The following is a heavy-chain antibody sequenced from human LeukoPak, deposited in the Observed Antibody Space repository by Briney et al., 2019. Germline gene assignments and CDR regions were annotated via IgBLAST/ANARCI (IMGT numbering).Heavy chain of an antibody. CDR1: GFTFSSYS. Sequence: GGSLRLSCAASGFTFSSYSMNWVRQAPGKGLEWVSYIISGGSAKYYSDSVKGRFTISRDNAKNSLYLQMNSLRAEDTAVYYCARLMEQWLVLGDAFDIWGQGTMVTVSS. J-gene: IGHJ3*02. CDR3: ARLMEQWLVLGDAFDI. CDR2: IISGGSAK. D-gene: IGHD6-19*01. V-gene: IGHV3-48*01.